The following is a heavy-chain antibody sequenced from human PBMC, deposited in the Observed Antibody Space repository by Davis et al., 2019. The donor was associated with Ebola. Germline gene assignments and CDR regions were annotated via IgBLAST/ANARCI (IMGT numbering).Heavy chain of an antibody. V-gene: IGHV1-8*01. Sequence: ASVKVSCKASGYTFTSYDINWVRQATGQGLEWMGWMNPNSGNTGYAQKFQGRVTMTRNTSISTAYMELSSLRSEDTTVYYCASGLWGSRGMDVWGKGTTVTVSS. D-gene: IGHD3-16*01. CDR1: GYTFTSYD. CDR2: MNPNSGNT. CDR3: ASGLWGSRGMDV. J-gene: IGHJ6*04.